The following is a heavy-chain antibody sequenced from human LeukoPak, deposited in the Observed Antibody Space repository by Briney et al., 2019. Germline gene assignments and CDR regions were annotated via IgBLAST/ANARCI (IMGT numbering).Heavy chain of an antibody. D-gene: IGHD3-10*01. Sequence: GGSLRLSCAASELILSNYAMHWVRQAPGKGLEWVAIRWHDGSKIYYADSVKGRFTISRDSAKNTLDLQMNSLRAEDTAVYYCAREEYGEFHFDYWGQGTLVTVSS. CDR2: RWHDGSKI. CDR1: ELILSNYA. CDR3: AREEYGEFHFDY. J-gene: IGHJ4*02. V-gene: IGHV3-30*02.